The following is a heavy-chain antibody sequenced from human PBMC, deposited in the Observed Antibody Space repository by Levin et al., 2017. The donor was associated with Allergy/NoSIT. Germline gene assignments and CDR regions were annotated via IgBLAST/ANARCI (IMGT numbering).Heavy chain of an antibody. J-gene: IGHJ4*02. V-gene: IGHV3-30*18. CDR2: ISYDGSNK. CDR3: AKDLGSTSSALDY. D-gene: IGHD2-2*01. CDR1: GFTFSSYG. Sequence: SCAASGFTFSSYGMHWVRQAPGKGLEWVAVISYDGSNKYYADSVKGRFTISRDNSKNTLYLQMNSLRAEDTAVYYCAKDLGSTSSALDYWGQGTLVTVSS.